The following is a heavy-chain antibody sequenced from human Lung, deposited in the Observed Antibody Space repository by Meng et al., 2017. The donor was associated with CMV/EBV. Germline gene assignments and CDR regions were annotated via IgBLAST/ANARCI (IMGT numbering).Heavy chain of an antibody. D-gene: IGHD4-17*01. V-gene: IGHV3-21*06. Sequence: GESLKISCVVSGLNFRTYGMPWVRQASGKGLEFVSHINAESTNKGYADAVKGRFTISRDIAGSSVFLQMNNLRVEDAAVYYCTTDPEGDYDFDFWGQGTLVTVSS. CDR2: INAESTNK. J-gene: IGHJ4*02. CDR3: TTDPEGDYDFDF. CDR1: GLNFRTYG.